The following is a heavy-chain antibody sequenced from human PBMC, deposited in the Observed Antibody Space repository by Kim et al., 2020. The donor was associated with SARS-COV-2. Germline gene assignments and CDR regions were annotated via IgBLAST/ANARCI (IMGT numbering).Heavy chain of an antibody. J-gene: IGHJ6*02. CDR1: GFTFSSYG. CDR3: ARDWLLWFGELPTSYYYGMDV. Sequence: GGSLRLSCAASGFTFSSYGMHWVRQAPGKGLEWVAVIWYDGSNKYYADSVKGRFTISRDNSKNTLYLQMNSLRAEDTAVYYCARDWLLWFGELPTSYYYGMDVWGQGTTVTVSS. D-gene: IGHD3-10*01. CDR2: IWYDGSNK. V-gene: IGHV3-33*08.